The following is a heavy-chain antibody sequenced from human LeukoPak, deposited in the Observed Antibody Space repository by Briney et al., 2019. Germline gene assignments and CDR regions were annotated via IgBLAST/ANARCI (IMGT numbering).Heavy chain of an antibody. CDR3: ARDDSSGMGFDL. D-gene: IGHD3-22*01. CDR2: IYYSGST. J-gene: IGHJ2*01. CDR1: GGSISSGGYY. V-gene: IGHV4-31*03. Sequence: NSSETLSLTCTVSGGSISSGGYYWSWIRQHPGKGLEWIGYIYYSGSTYYNPSLKSRVTISVDTSKNQFSLKLSSVTAADTAVYYCARDDSSGMGFDLWGRGTLVTVSS.